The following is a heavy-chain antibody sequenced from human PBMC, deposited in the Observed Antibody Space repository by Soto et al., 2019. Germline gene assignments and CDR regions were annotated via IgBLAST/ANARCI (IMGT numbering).Heavy chain of an antibody. V-gene: IGHV3-23*01. Sequence: EVQLLESGGGLVQPGGSLRLSCAASGFTFSSYAMNWVRQPPGKGLEWVSGISGSGGSTYYADSVKGRFTISRDNSKNTLHLQMNSLRAEDTAVYYCAKDFLDYDSSGQAEDFDYWGQGPLVTVSS. D-gene: IGHD3-22*01. CDR1: GFTFSSYA. J-gene: IGHJ4*02. CDR2: ISGSGGST. CDR3: AKDFLDYDSSGQAEDFDY.